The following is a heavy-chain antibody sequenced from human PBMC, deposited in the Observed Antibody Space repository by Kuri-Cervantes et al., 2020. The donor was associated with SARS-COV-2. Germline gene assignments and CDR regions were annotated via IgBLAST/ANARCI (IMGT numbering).Heavy chain of an antibody. Sequence: GESLKISCAASGFTFSSYSMNWVRQAPGKGLEWVSYISSSSSYTNYADSVEGRFTISRDNAKNSLYLQMNSLRAEDTAVYYCARDLNGGSDYWGQGTLVTVSS. CDR1: GFTFSSYS. V-gene: IGHV3-21*05. CDR3: ARDLNGGSDY. J-gene: IGHJ4*02. CDR2: ISSSSSYT. D-gene: IGHD3-10*01.